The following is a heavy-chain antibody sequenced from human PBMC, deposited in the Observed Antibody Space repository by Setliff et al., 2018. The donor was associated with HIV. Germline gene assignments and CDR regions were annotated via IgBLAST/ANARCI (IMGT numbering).Heavy chain of an antibody. CDR3: ARSDISGSGYFDS. D-gene: IGHD5-12*01. CDR2: IGPSGSST. Sequence: ASVKVSCKASGYTFTSYYMHWVRQAPGQGLEWMGIIGPSGSSTTYAQNFQGRVTMSRDTSTNTVYMELYSLRSEDTAVYHCARSDISGSGYFDSWGQGTLVTVSS. V-gene: IGHV1-46*01. CDR1: GYTFTSYY. J-gene: IGHJ4*02.